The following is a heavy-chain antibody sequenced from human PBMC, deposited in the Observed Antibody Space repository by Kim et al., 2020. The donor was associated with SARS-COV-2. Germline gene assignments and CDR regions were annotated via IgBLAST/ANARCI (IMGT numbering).Heavy chain of an antibody. CDR1: GFTFSHHT. Sequence: GGSLRLSCAASGFTFSHHTMHWVRQAPGQGLEWVTLISDDGTNKYYADSVQGRFTISRDNSKNTLYLQMNRLRLEDTAVYYCARHRKQQLWGQGTLVTVST. CDR3: ARHRKQQL. D-gene: IGHD6-13*01. V-gene: IGHV3-30*04. J-gene: IGHJ4*02. CDR2: ISDDGTNK.